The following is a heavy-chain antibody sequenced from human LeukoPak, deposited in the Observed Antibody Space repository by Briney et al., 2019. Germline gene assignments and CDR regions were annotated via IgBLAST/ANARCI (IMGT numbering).Heavy chain of an antibody. J-gene: IGHJ3*02. Sequence: GGSLRLSCAASGFTFSSYAMHWVRQAPGKGLEWVAVISYDGSNKCYADSVKGRFTISRDNSKNTLYLQMNSLRAEDTAVYYCARHGPARYYDSSGYYRGAFDIWGQGTMVTVSS. V-gene: IGHV3-30-3*01. CDR2: ISYDGSNK. CDR1: GFTFSSYA. CDR3: ARHGPARYYDSSGYYRGAFDI. D-gene: IGHD3-22*01.